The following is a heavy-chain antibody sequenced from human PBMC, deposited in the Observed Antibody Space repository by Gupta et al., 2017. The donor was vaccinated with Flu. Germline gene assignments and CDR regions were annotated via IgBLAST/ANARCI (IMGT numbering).Heavy chain of an antibody. Sequence: RQAPGKGLEWVASIWHDGSNKNYADSVKGRFTISRDNSKNTLYIQINSLRAEDTAVYYCARISGNWRIYYMDVWGRGTTVTVSS. V-gene: IGHV3-33*01. J-gene: IGHJ6*03. D-gene: IGHD1-20*01. CDR3: ARISGNWRIYYMDV. CDR2: IWHDGSNK.